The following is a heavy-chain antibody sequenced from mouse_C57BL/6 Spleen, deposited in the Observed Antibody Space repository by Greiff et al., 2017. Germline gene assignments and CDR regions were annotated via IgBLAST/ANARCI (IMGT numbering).Heavy chain of an antibody. CDR1: GYTFTSYW. D-gene: IGHD1-1*01. J-gene: IGHJ2*01. V-gene: IGHV1-53*01. Sequence: QVQLQQPGTELVKPGASVKLSCKASGYTFTSYWMHWVKQRPGQGLEWIGNINPSNGGTNYNEKFKSKATLTVDKSSSTAYMQLSSLTSEYSAVYYCARTPYYYGSSPYYIDYWGQGTTLTVSS. CDR3: ARTPYYYGSSPYYIDY. CDR2: INPSNGGT.